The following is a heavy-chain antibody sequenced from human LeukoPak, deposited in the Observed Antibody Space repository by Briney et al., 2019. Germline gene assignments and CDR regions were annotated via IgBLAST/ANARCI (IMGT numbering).Heavy chain of an antibody. Sequence: PSETLSLTCTVSSGSISSYYWSWIRQPAGKGLEWIGRIYTSGSTNYNPSLKSRVTMSVDTSKNQFSLKLSSVTAADTAVYYCARAVIAARPRGVYFDYWGQGTLVTVSS. D-gene: IGHD6-6*01. CDR2: IYTSGST. CDR1: SGSISSYY. J-gene: IGHJ4*02. CDR3: ARAVIAARPRGVYFDY. V-gene: IGHV4-4*07.